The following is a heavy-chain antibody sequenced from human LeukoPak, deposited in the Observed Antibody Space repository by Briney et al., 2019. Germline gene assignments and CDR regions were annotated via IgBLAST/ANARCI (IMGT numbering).Heavy chain of an antibody. Sequence: SETLSLTCAVYGGSFSGYYWSWIRQPPGKGLEWIGEINHSGSTNYNPSLKSRVTISVDTSKNQFSLKLSSVTAADTAVYYCARSGRDSTVVDYWGQGTQVTVSS. J-gene: IGHJ4*02. D-gene: IGHD2-15*01. CDR1: GGSFSGYY. CDR3: ARSGRDSTVVDY. V-gene: IGHV4-34*01. CDR2: INHSGST.